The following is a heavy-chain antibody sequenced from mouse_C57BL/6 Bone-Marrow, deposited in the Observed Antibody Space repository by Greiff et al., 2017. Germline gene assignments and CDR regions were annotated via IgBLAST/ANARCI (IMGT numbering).Heavy chain of an antibody. D-gene: IGHD3-2*02. V-gene: IGHV1-15*01. Sequence: QVHVKQSGAELVRPGASVTLSCKASGYTFTDYEMHWVKQTPVHGLEWIGAIDPETGGTAYNQKFKGKAILTADKSSSTAYMELRSLTSEDSAVYYCTRLAQDSSGSYYYAMDYWGQGTSVTVSS. CDR1: GYTFTDYE. J-gene: IGHJ4*01. CDR2: IDPETGGT. CDR3: TRLAQDSSGSYYYAMDY.